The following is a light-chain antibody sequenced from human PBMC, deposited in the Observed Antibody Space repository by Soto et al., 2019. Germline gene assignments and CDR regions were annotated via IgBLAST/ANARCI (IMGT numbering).Light chain of an antibody. CDR1: QGIRSW. CDR2: DAS. J-gene: IGKJ5*01. Sequence: DIQMTQSPSSVSASVGDRVTITCRASQGIRSWLAWYQQKPGKAPKLLIYDASSLQSGVPSRFSGSGSGTYFTLTISSLQPEDFATYYCQQANSFPITFGQGTRLEMK. V-gene: IGKV1D-12*01. CDR3: QQANSFPIT.